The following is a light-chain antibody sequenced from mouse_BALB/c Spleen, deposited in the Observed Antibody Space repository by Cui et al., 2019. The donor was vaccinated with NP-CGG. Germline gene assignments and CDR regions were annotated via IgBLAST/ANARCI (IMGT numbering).Light chain of an antibody. J-gene: IGLJ1*01. Sequence: QALVTQESALTPSPGATVTLTCRSSTGAITTSNYANWVQEKPDHLFTGLIGGTNNRAPGVPARFSGSLIGDKAALTITGTQTEDEAIYFCALWYSNHWVFGGGTKLTVL. V-gene: IGLV1*01. CDR3: ALWYSNHWV. CDR1: TGAITTSNY. CDR2: GTN.